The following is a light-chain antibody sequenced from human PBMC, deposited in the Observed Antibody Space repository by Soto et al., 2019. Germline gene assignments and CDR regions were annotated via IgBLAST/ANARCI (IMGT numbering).Light chain of an antibody. J-gene: IGKJ4*01. CDR1: QSVSSY. Sequence: EIVLTQSPATLSLSPGERATLSCRASQSVSSYLAWYQQQPGQAPRLLIYDASNRATGIPARFSGSGSGTDFTLTISSLEPENFTVYSCQQRRNWHFSRGTKVEIK. CDR3: QQRRNWH. V-gene: IGKV3-11*01. CDR2: DAS.